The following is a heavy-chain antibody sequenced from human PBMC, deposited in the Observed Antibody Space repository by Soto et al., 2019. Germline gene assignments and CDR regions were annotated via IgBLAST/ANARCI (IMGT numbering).Heavy chain of an antibody. D-gene: IGHD6-25*01. V-gene: IGHV1-18*01. CDR2: ISTYNGHT. CDR1: GYTFPLYV. J-gene: IGHJ4*02. Sequence: QVQLVQSGVEVKKPGASVKVSCKASGYTFPLYVIPWVRQAPGQGLEWMGWISTYNGHTDYTQTLQGRVTMTTDTANSTADMELRRLRSDDTAVYYGAREIRSDYYLDYGGQGTLVTVSS. CDR3: AREIRSDYYLDY.